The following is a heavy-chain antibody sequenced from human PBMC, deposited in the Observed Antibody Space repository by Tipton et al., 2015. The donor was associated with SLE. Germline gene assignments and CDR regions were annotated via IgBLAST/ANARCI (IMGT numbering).Heavy chain of an antibody. CDR2: SRDTSMGCTT. V-gene: IGHV3-72*01. J-gene: IGHJ2*01. D-gene: IGHD1-26*01. CDR1: GFSFNDYY. Sequence: SLRLSCATSGFSFNDYYLEWVRQTPGKGLEWVGRSRDTSMGCTTEYAAAVKGRFTISRDDSRNSLILLMNSLKIEDTAVYYCTRSARLGSFYYFDLWGRGTLVTVSS. CDR3: TRSARLGSFYYFDL.